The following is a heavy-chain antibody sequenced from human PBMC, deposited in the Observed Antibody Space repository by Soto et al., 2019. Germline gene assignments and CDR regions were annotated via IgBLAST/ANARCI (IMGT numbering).Heavy chain of an antibody. D-gene: IGHD3-16*02. CDR2: IYYSGST. V-gene: IGHV4-39*01. Sequence: QLQLQESGPGLVKPSETLSLTCTVSGGSISSSSYYWGWIRQPPGKGLEWIGSIYYSGSTYYNPSLKSRVTISVNTPKNLFSLKLSYVSAPDTAVYYSPRLPLPQESMCRCDFAMDIRGHVTKVSVSS. CDR3: PRLPLPQESMCRCDFAMDI. CDR1: GGSISSSSYY. J-gene: IGHJ6*02.